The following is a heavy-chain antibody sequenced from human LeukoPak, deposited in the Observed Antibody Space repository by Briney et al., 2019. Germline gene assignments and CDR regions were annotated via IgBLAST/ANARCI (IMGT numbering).Heavy chain of an antibody. D-gene: IGHD5-12*01. J-gene: IGHJ4*02. CDR2: ISGSGGST. V-gene: IGHV3-23*01. CDR3: AKGHSGYDSEFDY. Sequence: GGSLRLSCAASGFTFSSYAMSWVRQAPGKGLEWVSAISGSGGSTYYADSVKGRFTITRDNSKNTLYLQMNSLRAEDTAVYYCAKGHSGYDSEFDYWGQGTLVTVSS. CDR1: GFTFSSYA.